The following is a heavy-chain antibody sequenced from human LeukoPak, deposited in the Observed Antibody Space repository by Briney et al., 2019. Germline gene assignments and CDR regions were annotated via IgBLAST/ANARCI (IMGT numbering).Heavy chain of an antibody. CDR1: GFSFNTYA. CDR3: AQQVGYCSSGSCYFTY. CDR2: ISNTGGST. Sequence: GGSLRLSCAASGFSFNTYAMSWVRQAPGKGLEWVSAISNTGGSTYYADSVKGRFTISRDKSKNTLSLQMNSLGAEDTAVYYCAQQVGYCSSGSCYFTYWGQGTLVTVSS. V-gene: IGHV3-23*01. D-gene: IGHD2-15*01. J-gene: IGHJ1*01.